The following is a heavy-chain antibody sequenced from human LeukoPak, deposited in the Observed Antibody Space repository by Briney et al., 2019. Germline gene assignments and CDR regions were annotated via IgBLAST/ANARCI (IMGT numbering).Heavy chain of an antibody. J-gene: IGHJ4*02. D-gene: IGHD3-9*01. V-gene: IGHV1-69*13. CDR2: IIPIFGTA. CDR3: ARVLDILTGYPDY. CDR1: GGTFSSYA. Sequence: ASVKVSCKASGGTFSSYAISWVRQAPGQGLEWMGGIIPIFGTANYAQKFQGRVTITADESTSTAYMELSSLRSEDTAVYYCARVLDILTGYPDYWGQGTLVTVSS.